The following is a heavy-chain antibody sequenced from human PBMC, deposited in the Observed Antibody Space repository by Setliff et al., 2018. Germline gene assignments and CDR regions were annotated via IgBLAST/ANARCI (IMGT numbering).Heavy chain of an antibody. Sequence: SVQVSCKASGYTFTNYDINWVRQATGQGLEWMGWINPNSGNTGYAQNFQGRVTMTRNTSISTAYMELSSLRFEDTAVYYCARGPRHNFWSGYYLVAVNYWGQGTLVTVSS. D-gene: IGHD3-3*01. V-gene: IGHV1-8*02. CDR1: GYTFTNYD. CDR3: ARGPRHNFWSGYYLVAVNY. J-gene: IGHJ4*02. CDR2: INPNSGNT.